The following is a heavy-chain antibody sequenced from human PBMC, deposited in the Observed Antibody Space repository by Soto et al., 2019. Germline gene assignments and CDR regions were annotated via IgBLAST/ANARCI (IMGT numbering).Heavy chain of an antibody. CDR2: LYYSGST. Sequence: QVQLQESGPGLVKPSETLSLTCTVSGGSVNSDSYYWTWIRQPPGKRLEWIGSLYYSGSTNYNPSLKSRVTISVDTSKNQFPLKVSSVTVADTAVYFCARASREFSSSGGLDVW. D-gene: IGHD3-10*01. CDR1: GGSVNSDSYY. J-gene: IGHJ6*01. CDR3: ARASREFSSSGGLDV. V-gene: IGHV4-61*01.